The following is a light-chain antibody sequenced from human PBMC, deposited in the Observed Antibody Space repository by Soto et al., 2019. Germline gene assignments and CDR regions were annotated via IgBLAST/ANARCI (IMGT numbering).Light chain of an antibody. CDR2: DAS. V-gene: IGKV1-5*01. CDR3: QHYNRYSEA. CDR1: RSISSW. J-gene: IGKJ1*01. Sequence: GDRVTLTCRAIRSISSWLVWYQQKPGKAPNLLIYDASSLESGVASRCSGRGSWTECTLTISSLQPADFETDDCQHYNRYSEAFGPGTKVDIK.